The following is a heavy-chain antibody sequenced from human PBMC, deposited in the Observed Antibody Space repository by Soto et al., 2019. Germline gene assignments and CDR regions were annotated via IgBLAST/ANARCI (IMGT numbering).Heavy chain of an antibody. CDR2: ISSYDDNA. D-gene: IGHD1-26*01. Sequence: QVQLVQSGAEVKKPGASVKVSCKASGYTFTIYGISWVRQAPGQGLEWMGWISSYDDNADYAQKFQGRLTMTTDTSTSTAYMELRSLTSDDTAMFYCARGWELSVWGQGTLVTVSS. CDR3: ARGWELSV. V-gene: IGHV1-18*04. CDR1: GYTFTIYG. J-gene: IGHJ4*02.